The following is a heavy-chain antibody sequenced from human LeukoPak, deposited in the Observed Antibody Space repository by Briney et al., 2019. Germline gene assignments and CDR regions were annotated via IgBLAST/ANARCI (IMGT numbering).Heavy chain of an antibody. J-gene: IGHJ4*02. CDR3: ARLYTVVTPAGGDY. Sequence: GASVKVSCKASGYSFTSNYIHWVRQAPGQGLEWMGMIYPRDGSTSYAQKFQGRVTITADESTSTAYMELSSLRSEDTAVYYCARLYTVVTPAGGDYWGQGTLVTVSS. V-gene: IGHV1-46*01. CDR1: GYSFTSNY. CDR2: IYPRDGST. D-gene: IGHD4-23*01.